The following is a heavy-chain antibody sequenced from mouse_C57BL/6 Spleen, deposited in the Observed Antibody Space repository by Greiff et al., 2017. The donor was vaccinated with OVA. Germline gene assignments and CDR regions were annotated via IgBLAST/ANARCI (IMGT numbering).Heavy chain of an antibody. D-gene: IGHD1-1*01. Sequence: VQLKESGAELVRPGASVTLSCKASGYTFTDYEMHWVKQTPVHGLEWIGAIDPETGGTAYNQKFKGKAILTADKSSSTAYMELRSLTSEDSAVYYCTRNYGSSYSAWFAYWGQGTLVTVSA. CDR1: GYTFTDYE. J-gene: IGHJ3*01. V-gene: IGHV1-15*01. CDR2: IDPETGGT. CDR3: TRNYGSSYSAWFAY.